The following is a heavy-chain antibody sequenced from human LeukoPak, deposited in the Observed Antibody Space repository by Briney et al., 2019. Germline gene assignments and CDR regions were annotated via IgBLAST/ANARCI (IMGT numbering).Heavy chain of an antibody. CDR3: TRTIHSDY. J-gene: IGHJ4*02. CDR1: GFTFSSYW. V-gene: IGHV3-74*01. CDR2: INSDGSRT. Sequence: GGSLRLSCAASGFTFSSYWMHWVLQAPGKGLVWVSRINSDGSRTIYVDSVKGPFTIPRDNAKNTLHLQMNSLRAEDTAVYYCTRTIHSDYSGQGTLVTVYS.